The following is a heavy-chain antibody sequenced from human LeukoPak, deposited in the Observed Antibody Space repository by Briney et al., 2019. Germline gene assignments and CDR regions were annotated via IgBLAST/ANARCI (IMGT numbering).Heavy chain of an antibody. Sequence: GSLRLSCAASGFTFSSYAMSWVRQAPGKGLEWVSAISGSGGSTYYADSVKGRFTISRDNSKNTLYLQMNSLRAEDTAVYYCAKPPYCGGDCYSGFDYWGQGTLVTVSS. CDR3: AKPPYCGGDCYSGFDY. V-gene: IGHV3-23*01. D-gene: IGHD2-21*02. CDR2: ISGSGGST. J-gene: IGHJ4*02. CDR1: GFTFSSYA.